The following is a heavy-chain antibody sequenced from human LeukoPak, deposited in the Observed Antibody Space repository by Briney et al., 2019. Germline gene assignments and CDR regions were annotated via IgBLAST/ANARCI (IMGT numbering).Heavy chain of an antibody. CDR2: INPNSGGT. J-gene: IGHJ4*02. CDR1: GYTFTSYA. Sequence: ASVKVSCKASGYTFTSYAMNWVRQAPGQGLEWMGWINPNSGGTNYAQKFQGRVTMTRDTSISTAYMELSRLRSDDTAVYYCAREYVGAMGYWGQGTLVTVSS. V-gene: IGHV1-2*02. D-gene: IGHD1-26*01. CDR3: AREYVGAMGY.